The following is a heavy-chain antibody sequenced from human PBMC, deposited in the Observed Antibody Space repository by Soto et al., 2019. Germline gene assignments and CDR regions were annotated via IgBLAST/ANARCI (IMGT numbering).Heavy chain of an antibody. Sequence: DVQLLESGGHLVQPGGSLRLSCAASGFTFSSYAMSWVRQAPGKGLEWVSSVSAGGDMTYYSDSVKGRFTISRDNPNNTLSLQMNSLRIEDTALYYCARGDRGGSGSPASYYASGLDVWGQGTTVTVS. D-gene: IGHD1-26*01. CDR2: VSAGGDMT. V-gene: IGHV3-23*01. CDR1: GFTFSSYA. J-gene: IGHJ6*02. CDR3: ARGDRGGSGSPASYYASGLDV.